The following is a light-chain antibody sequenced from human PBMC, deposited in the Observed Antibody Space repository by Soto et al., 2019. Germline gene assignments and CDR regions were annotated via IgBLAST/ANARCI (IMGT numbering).Light chain of an antibody. J-gene: IGKJ2*01. CDR3: QHRNNWPPDAT. CDR2: GAS. Sequence: EIVLTQSPATLSLSPGERATLSCRASQSVSSYLAWYQQKPGQAPRLLIYGASNRATGIPARFSGSGSGTDFTLTISSLEPEDVAVYFCQHRNNWPPDATFGQGTRLEIK. V-gene: IGKV3-11*01. CDR1: QSVSSY.